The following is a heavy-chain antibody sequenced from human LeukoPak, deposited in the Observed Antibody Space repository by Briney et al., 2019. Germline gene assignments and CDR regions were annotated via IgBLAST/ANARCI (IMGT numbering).Heavy chain of an antibody. D-gene: IGHD5-18*01. CDR1: GFTFTTYW. Sequence: GSLRLSCAASGFTFTTYWMHWVCQAPGKGLVWVSHINSDGSITSYADSVKGRFTISRDNAKNTLYLQMNSLRAEDTAVYYCARDAVDTANAVWGQGTTVTVSS. CDR2: INSDGSIT. CDR3: ARDAVDTANAV. J-gene: IGHJ6*02. V-gene: IGHV3-74*01.